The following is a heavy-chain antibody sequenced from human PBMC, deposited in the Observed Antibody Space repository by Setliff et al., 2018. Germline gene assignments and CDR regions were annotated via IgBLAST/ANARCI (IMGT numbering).Heavy chain of an antibody. D-gene: IGHD2-8*01. Sequence: ASVKVSCKTSGYSFTSYGISWVRQAPGQGLEWMGWISADNGHTNIVKNFQGRLTLTTDTSTTTAYMELRSLTSGDTAIYYCARLVRYCSTRTCQRASGDEYLGQGTLVTVSS. CDR2: ISADNGHT. CDR1: GYSFTSYG. V-gene: IGHV1-18*01. CDR3: ARLVRYCSTRTCQRASGDEY. J-gene: IGHJ4*02.